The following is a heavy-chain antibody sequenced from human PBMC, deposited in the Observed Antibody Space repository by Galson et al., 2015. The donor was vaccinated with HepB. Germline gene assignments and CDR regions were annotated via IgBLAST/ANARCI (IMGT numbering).Heavy chain of an antibody. J-gene: IGHJ4*02. D-gene: IGHD2-2*01. Sequence: SLRLSCAASGFTFSTYGMHWVRQAPGKGLEWVTVISYDGSNKYYADSVRGRFTISRDNSKNTLYLQMNSLRVEDTAVYYCAKDAEGAATLDPVMPDYWGQGTLVTVSS. CDR2: ISYDGSNK. CDR1: GFTFSTYG. CDR3: AKDAEGAATLDPVMPDY. V-gene: IGHV3-30*18.